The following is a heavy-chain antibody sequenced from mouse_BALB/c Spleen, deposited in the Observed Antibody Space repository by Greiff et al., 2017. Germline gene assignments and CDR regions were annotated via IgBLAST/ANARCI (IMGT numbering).Heavy chain of an antibody. Sequence: EVKVEESGGGLVKPGGSLKLSCAASGFTFSDYYMYWVRQTPEKRLEWVATISDGGSYTYYPDSVKGRFTISRDNAKNNLYLQMSSLKSEDTAMYYCARAPLSYYAMDYWGQGTSVTVSS. CDR1: GFTFSDYY. CDR2: ISDGGSYT. CDR3: ARAPLSYYAMDY. V-gene: IGHV5-4*02. J-gene: IGHJ4*01.